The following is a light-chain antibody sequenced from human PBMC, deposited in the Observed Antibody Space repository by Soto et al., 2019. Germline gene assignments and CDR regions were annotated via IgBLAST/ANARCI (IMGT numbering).Light chain of an antibody. J-gene: IGKJ4*01. CDR1: QTITT. CDR2: RVS. V-gene: IGKV3-20*01. Sequence: EIVLTQSPGTLSLSPGERATLSCRASQTITTLAWYQRKPGQAPRLLIYRVSSRATGIPDRFSGSGSGTDFTLTISRLEPEDFAVYYCQQYGSSQTFGGGTKVDIK. CDR3: QQYGSSQT.